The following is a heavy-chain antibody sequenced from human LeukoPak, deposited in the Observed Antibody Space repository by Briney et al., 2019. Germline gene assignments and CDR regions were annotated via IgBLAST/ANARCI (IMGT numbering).Heavy chain of an antibody. CDR1: GGSISNSSYY. V-gene: IGHV4-39*07. Sequence: PSETLSLTCTVSGGSISNSSYYWGWIRQPPGKGLEWIGEINHSGSTNYNPSLKSRVTISVDTSKNQFSLKLSSVTAADTAVYYCAGVWGSYRYSTFDYWGQGTLVTVSS. CDR3: AGVWGSYRYSTFDY. D-gene: IGHD3-16*02. J-gene: IGHJ4*02. CDR2: INHSGST.